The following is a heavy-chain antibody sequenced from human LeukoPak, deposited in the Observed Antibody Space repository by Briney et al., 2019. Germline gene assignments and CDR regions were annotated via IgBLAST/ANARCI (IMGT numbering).Heavy chain of an antibody. CDR2: IKQGGNEK. J-gene: IGHJ4*02. D-gene: IGHD4-17*01. CDR1: GFIFRNYW. V-gene: IGHV3-7*01. Sequence: GGSLRLSCAASGFIFRNYWMSWVRQVPGRGLEWVAHIKQGGNEKHYVDSVEGRFTLSRDDCKNSLYLQMNRLRVDHSAVYYCARGPNYGARVDYFDYWGQGTLVTVSS. CDR3: ARGPNYGARVDYFDY.